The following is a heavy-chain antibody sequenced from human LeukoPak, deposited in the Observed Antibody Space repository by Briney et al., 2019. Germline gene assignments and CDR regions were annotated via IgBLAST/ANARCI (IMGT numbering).Heavy chain of an antibody. D-gene: IGHD1-26*01. J-gene: IGHJ4*02. CDR2: IKQDGSEK. CDR3: AGDRGYYRADY. V-gene: IGHV3-7*04. Sequence: PGGSLRLSCAASGFTFSTYWMSWVRQAPGKGLEWVANIKQDGSEKHYVDSVKGRFTISRDNAENSLHLQMNSLRAEDTAVYYCAGDRGYYRADYWGQGTLVTVSS. CDR1: GFTFSTYW.